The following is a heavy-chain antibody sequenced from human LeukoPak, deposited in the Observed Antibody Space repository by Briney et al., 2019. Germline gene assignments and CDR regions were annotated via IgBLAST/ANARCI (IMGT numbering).Heavy chain of an antibody. J-gene: IGHJ4*02. CDR2: QSYRSKWYN. CDR1: GDSVSSNIAA. V-gene: IGHV6-1*01. D-gene: IGHD7-27*01. CDR3: AMGGGLGIVDY. Sequence: SQTLSLTCDISGDSVSSNIAAWNGIRKSPSKGLKWLGRQSYRSKWYNEYEVSVKSRITINPDTSKNQFSLQLNSVTPEDTAVYYCAMGGGLGIVDYWGQGTLVTVSS.